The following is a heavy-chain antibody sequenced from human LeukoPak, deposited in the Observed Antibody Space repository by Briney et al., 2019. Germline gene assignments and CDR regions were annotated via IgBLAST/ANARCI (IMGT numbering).Heavy chain of an antibody. Sequence: PGGSLRLSCAASGFTFSTYWMHWVRQAPGKGLEWVANIKQDGSEKYYVDSVKGRFTISRDNAKNSLYLQMNSLRAEDTAVYYCASHKAGSWWAPFDYWGQGTLVTVSS. D-gene: IGHD6-13*01. CDR1: GFTFSTYW. J-gene: IGHJ4*02. CDR3: ASHKAGSWWAPFDY. CDR2: IKQDGSEK. V-gene: IGHV3-7*01.